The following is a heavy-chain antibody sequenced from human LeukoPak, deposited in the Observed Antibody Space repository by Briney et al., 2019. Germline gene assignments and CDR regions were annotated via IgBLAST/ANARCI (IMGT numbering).Heavy chain of an antibody. J-gene: IGHJ3*02. CDR2: IKQEGSEK. CDR3: ARTIFGVVSYFDI. CDR1: GFTLSSYW. Sequence: PVVSLRSSRAASGFTLSSYWRCWFGQAPGKGLEWVTKIKQEGSEKSYVDSVQRRFTISRHSGKYTLYLQMNSLRAEDTAVYYCARTIFGVVSYFDIWGQGTMVTVSS. D-gene: IGHD3-3*01. V-gene: IGHV3-7*01.